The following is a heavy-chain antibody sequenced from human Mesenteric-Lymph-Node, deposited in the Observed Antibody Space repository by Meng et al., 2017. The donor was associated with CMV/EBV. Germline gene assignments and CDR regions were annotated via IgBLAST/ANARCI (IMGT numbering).Heavy chain of an antibody. D-gene: IGHD2-2*01. Sequence: GESLKISCAASGFTFSDYYMSWIRQAPGKGLEWVSYISSSGSTIYYADSVKGRFTISRDNAKNSLYLQMNSLRAEDTAVYYCARYCSSTSCRDAFDIWGQGNAGHRLL. V-gene: IGHV3-11*01. CDR1: GFTFSDYY. CDR2: ISSSGSTI. J-gene: IGHJ3*02. CDR3: ARYCSSTSCRDAFDI.